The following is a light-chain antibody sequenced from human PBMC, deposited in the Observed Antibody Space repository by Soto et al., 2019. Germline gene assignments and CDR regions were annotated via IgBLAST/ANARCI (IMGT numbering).Light chain of an antibody. CDR3: LQYNSYWT. CDR2: DAS. CDR1: QDIKNY. V-gene: IGKV1-33*01. J-gene: IGKJ1*01. Sequence: DIQMTQSPSSLSASVGDRVTITCQASQDIKNYLTWYQQKSGKAPKLLIYDASDLETGVPSRFSGSGSGTDFTLTISSLPPDDFATYYCLQYNSYWTFGQGTKVDIK.